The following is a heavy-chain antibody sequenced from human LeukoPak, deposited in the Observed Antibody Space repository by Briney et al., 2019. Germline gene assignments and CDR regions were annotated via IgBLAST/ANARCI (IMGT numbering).Heavy chain of an antibody. CDR1: GDSISSYY. D-gene: IGHD6-13*01. Sequence: SETLSLTCTVSGDSISSYYWSWIRQPAGKGLEWIGRIYISGSSNYNPSLKSRVTTSVDTSKNQFSLNLSSVTAADTAVYYCAREGGSSRYFDYWGQGTLVTVSS. CDR3: AREGGSSRYFDY. J-gene: IGHJ4*02. V-gene: IGHV4-4*07. CDR2: IYISGSS.